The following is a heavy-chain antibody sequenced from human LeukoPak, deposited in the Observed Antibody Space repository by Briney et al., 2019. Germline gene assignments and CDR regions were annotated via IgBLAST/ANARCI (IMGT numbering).Heavy chain of an antibody. Sequence: SVKVSCKASGGTFSSYAISWVRQAPGQGLEWMGGIIPIFGTANYAQKFQGRVTITADESTSTAYMELSSLRSEDTAVYYCARVKVGYCSGGSCYSPYYYYYMDVWGKGTTVTVSS. CDR1: GGTFSSYA. D-gene: IGHD2-15*01. CDR2: IIPIFGTA. V-gene: IGHV1-69*13. CDR3: ARVKVGYCSGGSCYSPYYYYYMDV. J-gene: IGHJ6*03.